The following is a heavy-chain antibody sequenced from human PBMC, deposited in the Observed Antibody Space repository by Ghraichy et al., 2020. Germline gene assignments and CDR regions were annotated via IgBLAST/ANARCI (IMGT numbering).Heavy chain of an antibody. CDR1: GFTFGDYA. J-gene: IGHJ4*02. D-gene: IGHD3-10*01. Sequence: GGSLRLSCTASGFTFGDYAMSWVRQAPGKGLEWVGFIRSKAYGGTTEYAASVKGRFTISRHDSNSFAYLQMNSLKTEDTAVYYCTRDGVTRVRGVITPIDYWGQGTLVTVSS. CDR2: IRSKAYGGTT. CDR3: TRDGVTRVRGVITPIDY. V-gene: IGHV3-49*04.